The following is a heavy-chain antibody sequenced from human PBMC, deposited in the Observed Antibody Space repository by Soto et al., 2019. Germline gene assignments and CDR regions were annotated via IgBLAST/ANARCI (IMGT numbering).Heavy chain of an antibody. CDR1: GFTFSSYA. CDR3: AKDSYYYDSSGFLARAFEP. J-gene: IGHJ5*02. CDR2: IRGSGGST. V-gene: IGHV3-23*01. Sequence: EVQLLESGVGLVQPGGSLRLSCAASGFTFSSYALSWVRQAPGKGLEWVSAIRGSGGSTYDADSVKGRFTISRDNSKNTLYLQMNRLRAEDTAVYYCAKDSYYYDSSGFLARAFEPWCQGTLVTVSS. D-gene: IGHD3-22*01.